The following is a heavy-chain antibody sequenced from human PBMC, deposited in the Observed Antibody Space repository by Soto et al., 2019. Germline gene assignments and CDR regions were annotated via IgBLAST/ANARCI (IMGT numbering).Heavy chain of an antibody. Sequence: QVQLVQSGAEVKKPGSSVKVSCKASGGTFSSYAISWVRQAPGQGLEWMGGIIPIFGTANYAQTFQGRVTITADESTSTAYMELSSLRSEDTAVYYCAREGGRRWQDCSSTSCYSYYYYGMDVWGQGTTVTVSS. CDR1: GGTFSSYA. V-gene: IGHV1-69*01. J-gene: IGHJ6*02. CDR2: IIPIFGTA. D-gene: IGHD2-2*01. CDR3: AREGGRRWQDCSSTSCYSYYYYGMDV.